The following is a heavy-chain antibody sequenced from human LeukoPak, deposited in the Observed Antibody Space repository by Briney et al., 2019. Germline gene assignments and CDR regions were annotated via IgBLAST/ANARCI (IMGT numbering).Heavy chain of an antibody. CDR1: GYTFTSYG. Sequence: ASVKVSCKASGYTFTSYGISWVRQAPGQGPEWMGWISAYNGNTNYAQELQGRVTMTTDTSTSTAYMELRSLRSDDTAVYYCARERYDSSGYYSPGHWFDPWGQGTLVTVSS. CDR2: ISAYNGNT. J-gene: IGHJ5*02. CDR3: ARERYDSSGYYSPGHWFDP. D-gene: IGHD3-22*01. V-gene: IGHV1-18*01.